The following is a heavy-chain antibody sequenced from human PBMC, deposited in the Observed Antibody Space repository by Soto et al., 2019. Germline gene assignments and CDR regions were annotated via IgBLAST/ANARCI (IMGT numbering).Heavy chain of an antibody. V-gene: IGHV3-33*01. CDR3: VIDYYDRSGAEYFQH. CDR1: GFTFSSYG. Sequence: QVQLVESGGGVVQPGRSLRLSCAASGFTFSSYGMHWVRQAPGKGLEWVAVIWYDGSNKYYADSVKGRFTISRDNSKKTMYLKRNSQRAEDTAVYYCVIDYYDRSGAEYFQHWGQGTLVTVSS. D-gene: IGHD3-22*01. CDR2: IWYDGSNK. J-gene: IGHJ1*01.